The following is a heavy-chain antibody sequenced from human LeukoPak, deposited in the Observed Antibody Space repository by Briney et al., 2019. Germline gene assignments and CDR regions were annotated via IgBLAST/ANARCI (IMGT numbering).Heavy chain of an antibody. J-gene: IGHJ3*02. CDR3: ARADSSGSIPVGI. Sequence: GGSLRLSGAASGFTFGSYGLTWVGKAPGRGGVGVISISSSSSYIYYADSVKGRFTISRDNAKNSLYLQMNSLRAEDTAVYYCARADSSGSIPVGIWGQGTMVTVSS. V-gene: IGHV3-21*01. D-gene: IGHD3-22*01. CDR2: ISSSSSYI. CDR1: GFTFGSYG.